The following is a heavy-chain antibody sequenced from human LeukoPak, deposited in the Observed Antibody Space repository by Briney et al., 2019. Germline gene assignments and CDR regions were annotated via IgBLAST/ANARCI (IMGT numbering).Heavy chain of an antibody. CDR1: GFTVSSNY. CDR3: AKDHPKWELNAFDI. CDR2: IYSGGST. Sequence: PGGSLRLSCAASGFTVSSNYMSWVRQAPGKGLEWVSVIYSGGSTYYADSVKGRFTISRGNSKNTLYLQMNSLRAEDTAVYYCAKDHPKWELNAFDIWGQGTMVTVSS. J-gene: IGHJ3*02. D-gene: IGHD1-26*01. V-gene: IGHV3-66*01.